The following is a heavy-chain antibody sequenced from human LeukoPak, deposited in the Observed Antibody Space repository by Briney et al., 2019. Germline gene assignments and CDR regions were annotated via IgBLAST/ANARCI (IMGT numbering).Heavy chain of an antibody. V-gene: IGHV3-48*01. CDR2: ISSSSSTI. Sequence: GGSLRLSCAASGFTFSSYSMNWVRQAPGKGLEWVSYISSSSSTIYYADSVKGRFTISRDNAKNSLYLQMDSLRAEDTAVYYCIVLAVAGTFGFDYWGQGTLVTVPS. J-gene: IGHJ4*02. CDR3: IVLAVAGTFGFDY. CDR1: GFTFSSYS. D-gene: IGHD6-19*01.